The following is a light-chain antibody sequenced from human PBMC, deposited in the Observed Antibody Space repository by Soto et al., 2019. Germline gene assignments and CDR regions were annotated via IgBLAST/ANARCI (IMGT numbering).Light chain of an antibody. Sequence: EIVLTQSPGTLSLSPGEKATLSCRASQSVSNSYLAWYQQKPGQAPRLLIYGASSRATGIPDSFSGSGSGTDFTLTINRLEPEDFAVYYCQQYGTSRAFGQGTKVENK. CDR2: GAS. V-gene: IGKV3-20*01. CDR1: QSVSNSY. J-gene: IGKJ1*01. CDR3: QQYGTSRA.